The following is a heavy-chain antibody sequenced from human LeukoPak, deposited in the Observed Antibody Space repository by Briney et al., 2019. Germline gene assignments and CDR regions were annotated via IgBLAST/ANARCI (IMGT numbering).Heavy chain of an antibody. CDR3: TRRANGGVDFDY. CDR2: IRSKANSYAT. Sequence: GGSLKLSCAASGFIFSGSAMHWVRQASGKGLEWVGRIRSKANSYATGYAASVKGRFIISRDGSNNTAYLQMNSLKTEDTAVYYCTRRANGGVDFDYWGQGTLVTVSS. J-gene: IGHJ4*02. CDR1: GFIFSGSA. V-gene: IGHV3-73*01. D-gene: IGHD3-10*01.